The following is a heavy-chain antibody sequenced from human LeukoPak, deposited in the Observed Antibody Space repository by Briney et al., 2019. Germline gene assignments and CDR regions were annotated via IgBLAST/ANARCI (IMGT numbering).Heavy chain of an antibody. Sequence: GGSLRLSCAASGFTLSSYAMSWVRQAPGKWLEWVSSISASGGSTNYADSVKGRFTISRDNSKNTVYLQMNSLRAEDTAIYYCGRGFALVPAGIPDYWGQGILVTVSS. CDR1: GFTLSSYA. CDR3: GRGFALVPAGIPDY. CDR2: ISASGGST. J-gene: IGHJ4*02. V-gene: IGHV3-23*01. D-gene: IGHD2-2*01.